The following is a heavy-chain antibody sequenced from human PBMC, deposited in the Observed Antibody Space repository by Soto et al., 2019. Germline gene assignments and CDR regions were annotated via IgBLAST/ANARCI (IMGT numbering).Heavy chain of an antibody. CDR2: IYYSGST. J-gene: IGHJ6*03. CDR3: GRPHNMYSRQELGFLGRYYYYYMDV. CDR1: GGSISSYY. Sequence: SETLSLTCTVSGGSISSYYWSWIRQPPGKGLEWIGSIYYSGSTYYNPSLKSRVTISVGTSKNQFSLKLSSVTAADTAVYYCGRPHNMYSRQELGFLGRYYYYYMDVWGKGSTVTVSS. V-gene: IGHV4-39*01. D-gene: IGHD6-13*01.